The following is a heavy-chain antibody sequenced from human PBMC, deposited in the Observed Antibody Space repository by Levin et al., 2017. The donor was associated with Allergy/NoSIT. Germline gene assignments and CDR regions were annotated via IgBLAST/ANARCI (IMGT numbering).Heavy chain of an antibody. J-gene: IGHJ4*02. CDR1: GFTFSSYG. V-gene: IGHV3-30*18. CDR3: AKDYREKESHFDY. CDR2: ISYDGSNK. D-gene: IGHD1-26*01. Sequence: GESLKISCAASGFTFSSYGMHWVRQAPGKGLEWVAVISYDGSNKYYADSVKGRFTISRDNSKNTLYLRMNSLRAEDTAVYYCAKDYREKESHFDYWGQGTLVTVSS.